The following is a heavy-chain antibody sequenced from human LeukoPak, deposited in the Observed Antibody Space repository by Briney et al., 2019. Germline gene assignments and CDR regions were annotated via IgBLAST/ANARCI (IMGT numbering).Heavy chain of an antibody. D-gene: IGHD6-19*01. CDR2: IRQDGSDT. V-gene: IGHV3-7*01. CDR3: ARWGYSSGLYYFDY. J-gene: IGHJ4*02. CDR1: DFTFRLYA. Sequence: PGGSLRLSCVASDFTFRLYAMGWVRQAPGKGLEWVANIRQDGSDTYYVDSVKGRFTISSDNTKNSLYLQMNGLRAEDTAVYYCARWGYSSGLYYFDYWGQGTLVTVSS.